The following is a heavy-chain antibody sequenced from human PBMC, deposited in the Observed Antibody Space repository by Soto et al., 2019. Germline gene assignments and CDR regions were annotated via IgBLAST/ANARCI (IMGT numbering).Heavy chain of an antibody. CDR3: AGGVGGSGSYYNEGYFDY. J-gene: IGHJ4*02. CDR2: IGAYNGNT. V-gene: IGHV1-18*01. Sequence: QVQLVQSGAEVKKPGASVKVSCKASGYTFTSYGISWVRQAPGQGLERMGWIGAYNGNTNYAQKLQGRVTMTTDTSTSTAYMELRSLRSDDTAVYYCAGGVGGSGSYYNEGYFDYWGQGTLVTVSS. D-gene: IGHD3-10*01. CDR1: GYTFTSYG.